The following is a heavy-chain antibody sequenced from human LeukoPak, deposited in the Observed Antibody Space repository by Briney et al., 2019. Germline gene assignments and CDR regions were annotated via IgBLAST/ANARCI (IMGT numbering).Heavy chain of an antibody. V-gene: IGHV4-34*12. CDR1: GESFSGYY. CDR2: IIDTGST. D-gene: IGHD1-20*01. J-gene: IGHJ5*02. Sequence: SETLSLTCVVYGESFSGYYWTWIRQPPGKGLEWIGEIIDTGSTKYNSSLKSRVTISVDTSKNELSLNLTSVTAADTAVYYCARDIGITGKGWAVPWGQGTRVTVSS. CDR3: ARDIGITGKGWAVP.